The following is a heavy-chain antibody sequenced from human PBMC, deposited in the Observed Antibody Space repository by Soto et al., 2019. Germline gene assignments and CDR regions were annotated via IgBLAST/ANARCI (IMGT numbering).Heavy chain of an antibody. CDR3: AHSRYYDSSGDDYYYYGMDV. J-gene: IGHJ6*02. Sequence: SGPTLVNPTQTLTLTFTFSGFSLSTSGVGVGWIRQPPGKDLEWLALIYWNYDKLYRPSLKSRLTITKDTYKNQVVLTMTNMDPVDTATYYCAHSRYYDSSGDDYYYYGMDVWGQGTTVTVSS. D-gene: IGHD3-22*01. CDR1: GFSLSTSGVG. V-gene: IGHV2-5*01. CDR2: IYWNYDK.